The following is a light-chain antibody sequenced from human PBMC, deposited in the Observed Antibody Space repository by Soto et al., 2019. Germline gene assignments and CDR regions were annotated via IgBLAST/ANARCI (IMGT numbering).Light chain of an antibody. V-gene: IGKV3-15*01. J-gene: IGKJ1*01. CDR2: GAS. Sequence: EIVMAQYPAPQSVSPGERATLSCRASQSVGSNLAWYQQKPGQAPRLLIYGASTRVTGIPARFSGSGSGTEFTLTISSLQPDDFATYYCQHYNSYSEAFGQGTKVDIK. CDR1: QSVGSN. CDR3: QHYNSYSEA.